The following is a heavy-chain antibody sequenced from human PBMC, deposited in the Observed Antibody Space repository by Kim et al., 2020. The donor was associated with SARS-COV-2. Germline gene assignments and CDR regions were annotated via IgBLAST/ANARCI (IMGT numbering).Heavy chain of an antibody. D-gene: IGHD6-13*01. V-gene: IGHV3-48*02. Sequence: GGSLRLSCAGSGFTFSSYSINWVRQAPGKELEWIAYISSGSGSAIYYADSVNGRCTVSKDNAGNSLYLQMNSLRDEDTAVYYCARGAAAGRSRFDYWGQGTLVTVSS. CDR3: ARGAAAGRSRFDY. J-gene: IGHJ4*02. CDR2: ISSGSGSAI. CDR1: GFTFSSYS.